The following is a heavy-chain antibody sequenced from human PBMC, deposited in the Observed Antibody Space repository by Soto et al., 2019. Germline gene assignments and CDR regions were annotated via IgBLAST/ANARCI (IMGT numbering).Heavy chain of an antibody. CDR3: ARARVTIFGVVRLSHFDY. Sequence: SETLSLTCTVSGDSISSYYWSWIRQTPGKGLEWIGYMDCSGNSDYNPSLKSRVTISVDTSRNQFSLRLSSVTAADMAVYYCARARVTIFGVVRLSHFDYWGQGAHVTVSS. V-gene: IGHV4-59*08. D-gene: IGHD3-3*01. J-gene: IGHJ4*02. CDR1: GDSISSYY. CDR2: MDCSGNS.